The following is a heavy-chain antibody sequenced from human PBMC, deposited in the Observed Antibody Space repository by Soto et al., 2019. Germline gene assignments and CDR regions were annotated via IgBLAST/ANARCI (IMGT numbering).Heavy chain of an antibody. CDR3: AKQITIFGVVNIPIDY. CDR1: GFTFSSYG. Sequence: PGGSLRLSCAASGFTFSSYGMHWVRQAPGKGLEWVAVIWYDGSNKYYADSVKGRFTISRDNSKNTLYLQMNSLRAEDTAVYYCAKQITIFGVVNIPIDYWGQGTLVTVSS. J-gene: IGHJ4*02. CDR2: IWYDGSNK. D-gene: IGHD3-3*01. V-gene: IGHV3-33*06.